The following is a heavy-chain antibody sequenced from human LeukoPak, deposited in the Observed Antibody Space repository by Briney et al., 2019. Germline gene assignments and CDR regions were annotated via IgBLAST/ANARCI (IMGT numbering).Heavy chain of an antibody. J-gene: IGHJ6*03. CDR1: GGSISSYY. CDR3: ARDFGSSGWNAGRDNYYYYYYMDV. Sequence: KPSETLSLTCTVSGGSISSYYWRWIRQPPGKGLEWIGYIYYSGSTNYNPSLKSRVTISVDTSKNQFSLKLSSVTAADTAVYYCARDFGSSGWNAGRDNYYYYYYMDVWGKGTTVTVSS. D-gene: IGHD6-19*01. CDR2: IYYSGST. V-gene: IGHV4-59*12.